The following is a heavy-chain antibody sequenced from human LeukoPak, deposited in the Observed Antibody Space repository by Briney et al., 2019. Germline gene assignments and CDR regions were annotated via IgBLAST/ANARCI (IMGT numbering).Heavy chain of an antibody. CDR1: GGSISSGGYY. Sequence: PSQTLSLTCTVSGGSISSGGYYWSWIRQHPGKGLEWIGYIYYSGSTYYNPSLKSRVTISVDTSKNQFSLKLSSVTAADTAVYYCARYSYDSSGYYHDGVDPWGQGTLVTVSS. CDR2: IYYSGST. CDR3: ARYSYDSSGYYHDGVDP. J-gene: IGHJ5*02. V-gene: IGHV4-31*03. D-gene: IGHD3-22*01.